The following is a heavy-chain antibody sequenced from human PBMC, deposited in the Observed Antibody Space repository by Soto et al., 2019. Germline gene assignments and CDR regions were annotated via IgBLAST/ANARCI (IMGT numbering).Heavy chain of an antibody. D-gene: IGHD3-10*01. Sequence: SETLSLTCTVSGGSISSSSYYRGWIRQPPGKGLEWIGSIYYSGSTYYNPSLKSRVTISVDTSKNQFSLKLSSVTAADTAVYYCARHPGRGRDAFDIWGQGTMVTVSS. CDR1: GGSISSSSYY. V-gene: IGHV4-39*01. CDR2: IYYSGST. CDR3: ARHPGRGRDAFDI. J-gene: IGHJ3*02.